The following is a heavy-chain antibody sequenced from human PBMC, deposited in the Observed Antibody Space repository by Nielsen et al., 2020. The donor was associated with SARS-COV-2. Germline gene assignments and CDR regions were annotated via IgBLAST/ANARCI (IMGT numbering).Heavy chain of an antibody. Sequence: GGSLRLSCAASGFTFSGNDMSWVRQAPGRGLEWISYLSSSGSATYYADSVKGRFTISRDDATNPLYLQMNSLRDEDTAVYYCVRGHFDLWGRGTLVTVSS. V-gene: IGHV3-48*02. J-gene: IGHJ2*01. CDR1: GFTFSGND. CDR2: LSSSGSAT. CDR3: VRGHFDL.